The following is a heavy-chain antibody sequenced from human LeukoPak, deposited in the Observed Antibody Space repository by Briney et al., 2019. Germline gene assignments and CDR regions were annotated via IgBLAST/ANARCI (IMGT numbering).Heavy chain of an antibody. J-gene: IGHJ4*02. CDR3: ASTPHIVVVTAINRDY. D-gene: IGHD2-21*02. V-gene: IGHV3-11*06. CDR1: GFTFSDYH. Sequence: GGSLRLSCAASGFTFSDYHMSWIRQAPGKGLEWISYISSGSSYTDYADSVKGRFTISRDNAKNSLYLQMNSLRAEDTAVYYCASTPHIVVVTAINRDYWGQGTLVTVSS. CDR2: ISSGSSYT.